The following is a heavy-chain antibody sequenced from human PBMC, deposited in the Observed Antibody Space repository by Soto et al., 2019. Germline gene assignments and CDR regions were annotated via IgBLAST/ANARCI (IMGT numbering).Heavy chain of an antibody. V-gene: IGHV4-59*01. CDR2: IYYSGST. CDR1: GGSISIYY. D-gene: IGHD3-22*01. CDR3: AKDGVFYYYSSGYRPLYF. Sequence: LSLTCTVSGGSISIYYLSWIRQPPVKGLEWIGYIYYSGSTNYNPSLKSRVTISADTSKNQFSLKLSSVTAADTAVYYCAKDGVFYYYSSGYRPLYFCGQGTLVLVSS. J-gene: IGHJ4*02.